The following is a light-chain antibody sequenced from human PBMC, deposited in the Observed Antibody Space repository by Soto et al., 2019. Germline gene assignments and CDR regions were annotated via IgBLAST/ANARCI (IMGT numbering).Light chain of an antibody. CDR2: GAS. CDR1: QSVSNN. Sequence: EVGLSQSPGTLSLSPGERATLSCRASQSVSNNYLAWYQQKPGQAPRLLIYGASTRATGIPARFSGSGSGTEFTLTISSLQSEDFAVYYCQQYNNWPGTFGQGTKVDIK. CDR3: QQYNNWPGT. J-gene: IGKJ1*01. V-gene: IGKV3-15*01.